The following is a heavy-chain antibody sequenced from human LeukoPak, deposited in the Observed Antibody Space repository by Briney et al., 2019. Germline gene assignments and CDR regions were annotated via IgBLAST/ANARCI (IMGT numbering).Heavy chain of an antibody. Sequence: ASVKVSCKASGYTFTSYGISWVRRAPGQGLEWMGWISAYNGNTNYAQKLQGRVTMTTDTSTSTAYMELRSLRSDDTAVYYCATINYDFWSGSSKAFDPWGQGTLVTVSS. V-gene: IGHV1-18*01. J-gene: IGHJ5*02. D-gene: IGHD3-3*01. CDR3: ATINYDFWSGSSKAFDP. CDR1: GYTFTSYG. CDR2: ISAYNGNT.